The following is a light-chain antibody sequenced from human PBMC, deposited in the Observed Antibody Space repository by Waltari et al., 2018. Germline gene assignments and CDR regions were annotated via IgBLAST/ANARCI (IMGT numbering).Light chain of an antibody. CDR1: QSVSRT. Sequence: EVVLTQSPGTLSLSPGERATLSCRASQSVSRTLAWYQQKPGQAPRLLIYDASSRATGIPDRFSGSGSGTDFSLTIRRLEPEDFAVYYCQKYGSLPATFGQGTKVEIK. J-gene: IGKJ1*01. CDR2: DAS. CDR3: QKYGSLPAT. V-gene: IGKV3-20*01.